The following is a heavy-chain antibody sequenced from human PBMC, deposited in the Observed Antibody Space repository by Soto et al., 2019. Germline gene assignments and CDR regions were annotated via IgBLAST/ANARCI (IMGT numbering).Heavy chain of an antibody. CDR3: ARDLDQTPQRDQNYYCMEV. CDR1: GFTFSDYV. J-gene: IGHJ6*03. Sequence: EVQLVESGGGLVQPGRSLSLSCAASGFTFSDYVMSWDRHAPGKGLAWVANIKQDGTEQYYVDSVTGRFTVSRDNAGNTLYRKMNSLRAEDTAVYYCARDLDQTPQRDQNYYCMEVCGKGTTVTVSS. CDR2: IKQDGTEQ. D-gene: IGHD2-15*01. V-gene: IGHV3-7*01.